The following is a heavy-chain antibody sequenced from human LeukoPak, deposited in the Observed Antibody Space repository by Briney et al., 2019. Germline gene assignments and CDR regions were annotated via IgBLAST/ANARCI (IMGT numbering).Heavy chain of an antibody. V-gene: IGHV3-7*01. CDR1: GFTFSSYY. Sequence: GGSLRLSCEASGFTFSSYYMAWVRQAPGKGLEWVANIKQDGSEQNYVDAVRGRFTVSRDNAKNSLYLQMNSLRAEDTAVYYCARDRVALWFGELSGYYGMDVWGQGTTVTVSS. CDR3: ARDRVALWFGELSGYYGMDV. D-gene: IGHD3-10*01. J-gene: IGHJ6*02. CDR2: IKQDGSEQ.